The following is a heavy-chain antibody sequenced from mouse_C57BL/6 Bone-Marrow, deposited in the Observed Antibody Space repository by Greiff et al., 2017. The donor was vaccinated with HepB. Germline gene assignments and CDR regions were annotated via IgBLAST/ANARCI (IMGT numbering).Heavy chain of an antibody. Sequence: EVQLQQSGPVLVKPGASVKMSCKASGYTFTDYYMNWVKQSHGKSLEWIGVINPYNGGTSYNQKFKGKATLTVDKSSSTAYMELNSLTSEDSAVYYCARSVGYQGPGGPWFAYWGQGTLVTVSA. J-gene: IGHJ3*01. CDR2: INPYNGGT. V-gene: IGHV1-19*01. D-gene: IGHD2-2*01. CDR1: GYTFTDYY. CDR3: ARSVGYQGPGGPWFAY.